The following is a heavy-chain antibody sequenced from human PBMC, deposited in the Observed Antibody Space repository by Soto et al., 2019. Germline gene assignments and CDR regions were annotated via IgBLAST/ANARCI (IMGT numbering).Heavy chain of an antibody. CDR2: IIPMFGSA. CDR1: GPHFSNHA. Sequence: KISSKVSGPHFSNHAISWVQQAPGQRLESMGGIIPMFGSANFPQKLQGRVTITAVKSTSTVYMELISLRSEDTAVYYCATRAAGYGTTWYFYYGMDVWGQGTTVTVSS. J-gene: IGHJ6*02. D-gene: IGHD6-13*01. V-gene: IGHV1-69*06. CDR3: ATRAAGYGTTWYFYYGMDV.